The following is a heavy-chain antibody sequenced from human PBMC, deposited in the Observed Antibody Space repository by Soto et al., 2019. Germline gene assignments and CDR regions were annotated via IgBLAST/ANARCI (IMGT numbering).Heavy chain of an antibody. CDR3: ASLSYDSSGYYYFVFDY. V-gene: IGHV4-39*01. CDR1: GGSISSSSYY. CDR2: IYYSGST. Sequence: SETLSLTCTVSGGSISSSSYYWGWIRQPPGKGLEWIGSIYYSGSTYYHPSLKSRVTISVDTSKNQFSLTLSSVTAADTAVYYCASLSYDSSGYYYFVFDYWGQGTLVTVSS. D-gene: IGHD3-22*01. J-gene: IGHJ4*02.